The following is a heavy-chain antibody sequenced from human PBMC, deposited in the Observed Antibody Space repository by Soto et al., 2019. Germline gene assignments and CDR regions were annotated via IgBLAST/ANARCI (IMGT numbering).Heavy chain of an antibody. Sequence: EVQLVESGGAVVRPGGSLRLSCAASGFTFHDYGMSWVRQGPGKGLEWVVGSNWNGGSTFHADSVKGRFTISRDNDKTSMYLQMNSMTAEDTALYYCARGHCSGGSCYSFDYYYYYMDVWGKGTTVTVSS. D-gene: IGHD2-15*01. CDR2: SNWNGGST. J-gene: IGHJ6*03. V-gene: IGHV3-20*04. CDR3: ARGHCSGGSCYSFDYYYYYMDV. CDR1: GFTFHDYG.